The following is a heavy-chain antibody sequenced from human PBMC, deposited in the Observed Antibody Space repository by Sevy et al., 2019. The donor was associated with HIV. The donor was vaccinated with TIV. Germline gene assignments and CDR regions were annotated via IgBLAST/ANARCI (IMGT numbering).Heavy chain of an antibody. Sequence: ASVKVSCKVSGYTLTQLSMHWVRQAPGKGLEWMGSFDPEDGETLYEQKFQGRVTMTEDTSTDTAYMALSSLRSEDTAIYYCATTKDYYDSSGSPFDYWGQGTLVTVSS. CDR3: ATTKDYYDSSGSPFDY. CDR2: FDPEDGET. J-gene: IGHJ4*02. D-gene: IGHD3-22*01. CDR1: GYTLTQLS. V-gene: IGHV1-24*01.